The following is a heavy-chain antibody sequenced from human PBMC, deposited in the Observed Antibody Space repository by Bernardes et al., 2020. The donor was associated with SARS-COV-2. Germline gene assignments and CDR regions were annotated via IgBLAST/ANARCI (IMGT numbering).Heavy chain of an antibody. J-gene: IGHJ6*03. CDR1: GDFNTHHY. D-gene: IGHD3-3*01. Sequence: SETLSLTCTVSGDFNTHHYWNWIRQSPGKGLEWIGFISYSGNQNYNPTLKSRVSLSVDTSKKQFSLRLTSVTAADTAVYYCARDFDFWSGSDYMDVWGKGTTVTVSS. CDR2: ISYSGNQ. CDR3: ARDFDFWSGSDYMDV. V-gene: IGHV4-59*08.